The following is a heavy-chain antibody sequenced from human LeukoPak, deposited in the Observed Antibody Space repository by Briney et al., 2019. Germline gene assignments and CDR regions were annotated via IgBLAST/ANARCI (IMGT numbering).Heavy chain of an antibody. CDR3: ARDLEYGSSGPNYFDY. Sequence: SETLSLTCTVSGGSISSSSYYWGWIRQPPGKGLEWIGSIYYSGSTYYNSSLKSRVTISVDTSKNQFSLKLSSVTAADTAVYYCARDLEYGSSGPNYFDYWGQGTLVTVSS. D-gene: IGHD3-22*01. CDR2: IYYSGST. J-gene: IGHJ4*02. V-gene: IGHV4-39*07. CDR1: GGSISSSSYY.